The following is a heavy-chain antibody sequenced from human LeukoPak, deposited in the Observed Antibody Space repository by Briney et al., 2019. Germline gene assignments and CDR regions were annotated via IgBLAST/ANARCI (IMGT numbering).Heavy chain of an antibody. CDR2: IIPIFGTA. CDR1: GGTFSSYA. V-gene: IGHV1-69*13. J-gene: IGHJ6*03. Sequence: GASVKVSCKASGGTFSSYATSWVRQAPGQGLEWMGGIIPIFGTANYAQKFQGRVTITADESTSTAYMELSSLRSEDTAVYYCARSSGSDRYYYYYMDVWGKGTTVTVSS. D-gene: IGHD3-16*02. CDR3: ARSSGSDRYYYYYMDV.